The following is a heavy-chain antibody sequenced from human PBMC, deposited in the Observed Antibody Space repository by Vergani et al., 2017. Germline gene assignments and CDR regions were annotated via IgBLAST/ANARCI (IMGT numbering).Heavy chain of an antibody. CDR3: AKNSSGGFFDN. V-gene: IGHV4-38-2*02. J-gene: IGHJ4*02. CDR1: GDSINTADY. Sequence: QVHLQESGPGLVKPSETLSLTCSVSGDSINTADYWGWIRKPPGKGLEWIGSVYHSGGTSYNPSLQSRVTISVDTSKNQFSLNLNSMTAADTAIYYCAKNSSGGFFDNWCQGALVTVSS. D-gene: IGHD6-25*01. CDR2: VYHSGGT.